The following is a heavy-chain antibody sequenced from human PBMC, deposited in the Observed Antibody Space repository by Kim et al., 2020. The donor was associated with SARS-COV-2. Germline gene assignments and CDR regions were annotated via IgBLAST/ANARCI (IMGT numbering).Heavy chain of an antibody. CDR3: ARDFSSRTSGYYTYFDY. Sequence: ASVKVSCKASGYTSTTYGISWVRQAPGQGLEWLGWISAYNGNTIYAQKLQGRVTMTTDTSTSTAYMELRSLRSDDTAVYYCARDFSSRTSGYYTYFDYWG. D-gene: IGHD3-22*01. CDR2: ISAYNGNT. J-gene: IGHJ4*01. V-gene: IGHV1-18*01. CDR1: GYTSTTYG.